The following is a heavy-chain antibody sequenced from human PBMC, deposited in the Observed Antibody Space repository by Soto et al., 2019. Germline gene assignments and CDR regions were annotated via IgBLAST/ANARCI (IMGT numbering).Heavy chain of an antibody. Sequence: VQLLESGGGLVQPGGSLRLSCAASGVSISSVSLSSNYWGWIRQPPGKGLECIGSISYTGNTNYNPSLKSRVTISVDTSKNQFSLKLSSVTAADTAVYYCARIPYSSASFDYWGQGTLVTVSS. V-gene: IGHV4-61*01. CDR1: GVSISSVSLSSNY. CDR3: ARIPYSSASFDY. D-gene: IGHD6-19*01. CDR2: ISYTGNT. J-gene: IGHJ4*02.